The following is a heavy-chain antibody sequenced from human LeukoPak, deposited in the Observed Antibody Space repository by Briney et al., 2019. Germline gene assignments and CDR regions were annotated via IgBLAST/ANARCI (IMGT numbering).Heavy chain of an antibody. Sequence: GESLRLSCAASGFTFSSYWMHWVRQAPGKGLVWVSRINSDGSSTSYADSVKGRFTISRDNAKNTLYLQMNSLRAEDTAVYYCARGDTAMVTLYYYYYMDVWGKGTTVTISS. CDR2: INSDGSST. V-gene: IGHV3-74*01. CDR1: GFTFSSYW. D-gene: IGHD5-18*01. CDR3: ARGDTAMVTLYYYYYMDV. J-gene: IGHJ6*03.